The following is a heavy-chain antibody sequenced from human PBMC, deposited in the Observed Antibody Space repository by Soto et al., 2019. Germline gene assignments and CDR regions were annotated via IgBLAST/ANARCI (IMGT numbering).Heavy chain of an antibody. CDR3: ARDCSSARCYN. V-gene: IGHV3-23*01. Sequence: EVQLLESGGGLVQPGGSLRLSCAASGFTFNTYAMTWVRQAPGKGLEWVSAFSGSTTSTYYADSVRGRFTISRDNSKNMLYLQMNSLRAEDTAVYYCARDCSSARCYNWGQGTLVTVSS. D-gene: IGHD2-2*02. CDR1: GFTFNTYA. CDR2: FSGSTTST. J-gene: IGHJ4*02.